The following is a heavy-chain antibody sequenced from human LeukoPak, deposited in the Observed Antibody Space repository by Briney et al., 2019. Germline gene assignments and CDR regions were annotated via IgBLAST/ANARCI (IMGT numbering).Heavy chain of an antibody. CDR2: ISGSGGST. J-gene: IGHJ4*02. D-gene: IGHD3-22*01. Sequence: QPGGSPRLSCAVSGFTFSSYAMSWVRQAPGKGLGWVSTISGSGGSTYYADFVKGRFTISRDNSKNTLYLQMISLRAEDTAVYYCAKDLRVISGYSKTDSWGQGTQVTVSS. V-gene: IGHV3-23*01. CDR1: GFTFSSYA. CDR3: AKDLRVISGYSKTDS.